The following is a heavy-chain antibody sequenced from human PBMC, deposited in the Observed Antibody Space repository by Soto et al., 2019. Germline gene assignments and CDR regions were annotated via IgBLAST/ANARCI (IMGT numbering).Heavy chain of an antibody. D-gene: IGHD5-12*01. Sequence: EVQLVESGGGLVQSGTSLRLSCATSGFSFNDYAMHWIRQVPGKGLEWVSGISWHSGSIAYADSVKGRFTISRDNANNSLYLQMNSLRPEDTALYYCAKDMSTSGYHLGSSFDIWGQGTMVTVSS. CDR2: ISWHSGSI. J-gene: IGHJ3*02. CDR3: AKDMSTSGYHLGSSFDI. CDR1: GFSFNDYA. V-gene: IGHV3-9*01.